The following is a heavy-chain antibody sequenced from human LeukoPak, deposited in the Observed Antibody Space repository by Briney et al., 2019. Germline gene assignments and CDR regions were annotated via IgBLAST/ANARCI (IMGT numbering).Heavy chain of an antibody. J-gene: IGHJ4*02. Sequence: PGGSLRLSCTTFGFIFSSFVMHWVRQAPGKGLEWVAVLSNDGNNKYYGDSVKGRFTISRDNSENTLYLQMNSLRAEDTAVYFCTTGAPGTSFDYWGQGTLVTVSS. V-gene: IGHV3-30-3*01. D-gene: IGHD1-14*01. CDR3: TTGAPGTSFDY. CDR2: LSNDGNNK. CDR1: GFIFSSFV.